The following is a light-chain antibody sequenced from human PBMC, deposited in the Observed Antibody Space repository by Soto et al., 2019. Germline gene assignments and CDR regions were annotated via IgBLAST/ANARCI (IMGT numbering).Light chain of an antibody. CDR1: QSISSW. CDR3: QQYDNLPLT. Sequence: DIQMTQSPSTLSASVGDRVTITCRASQSISSWLAWYQQKPGKAPKLLIYDAPSLESGVPSRFSGSGSGTEFTLTISSLQPEDIATYYCQQYDNLPLTFGGGTKVDIK. CDR2: DAP. V-gene: IGKV1-5*01. J-gene: IGKJ4*01.